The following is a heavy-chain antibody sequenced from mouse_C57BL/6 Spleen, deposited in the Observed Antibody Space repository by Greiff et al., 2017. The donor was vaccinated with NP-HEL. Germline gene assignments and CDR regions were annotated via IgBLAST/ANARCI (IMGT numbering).Heavy chain of an antibody. V-gene: IGHV1-59*01. J-gene: IGHJ4*01. Sequence: VQLHQPGAELVRPGTSVKLSCKASGYTFTSYWMHWVKQRPGQGLEWIGVIDPSDSYTNYNQKFKGKATLTVDTSSSTAYMQLSSLTSEDSAVYYCARYYGNYLYAMDYWGQGTSVTVSS. CDR1: GYTFTSYW. D-gene: IGHD2-1*01. CDR3: ARYYGNYLYAMDY. CDR2: IDPSDSYT.